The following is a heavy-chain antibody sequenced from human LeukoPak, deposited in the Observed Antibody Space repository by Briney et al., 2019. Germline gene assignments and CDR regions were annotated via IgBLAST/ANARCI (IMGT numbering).Heavy chain of an antibody. CDR1: GGSFSGYY. Sequence: PSETLSLTCAVYGGSFSGYYWSWIRQPPGKGLEWIGEINHSGSTNYNPSLKSRATISVDTSKNQFSLKLSSVTAAYTAVYYCARLRFTPRDRYYYGMDVWGQGTTVTVSS. D-gene: IGHD3-10*01. V-gene: IGHV4-34*01. J-gene: IGHJ6*02. CDR3: ARLRFTPRDRYYYGMDV. CDR2: INHSGST.